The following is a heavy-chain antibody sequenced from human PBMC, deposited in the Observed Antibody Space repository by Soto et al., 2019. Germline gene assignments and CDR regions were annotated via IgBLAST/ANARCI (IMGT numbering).Heavy chain of an antibody. CDR3: ARVANTAMVNWFDP. J-gene: IGHJ5*02. CDR1: GFTFSDYT. D-gene: IGHD5-18*01. CDR2: ISSTGTFI. V-gene: IGHV3-21*01. Sequence: GSLRLSCADSGFTFSDYTMSWVRQAPGKGLEWVSSISSTGTFIYYTDSLKGRFTISRDNAKKSLYLQMNSLRAEDTAVYYCARVANTAMVNWFDPWGQGTLVTVSS.